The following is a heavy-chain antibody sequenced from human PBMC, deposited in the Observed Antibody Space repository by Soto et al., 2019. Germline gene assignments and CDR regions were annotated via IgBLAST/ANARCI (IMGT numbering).Heavy chain of an antibody. CDR2: MNPNSGNT. CDR3: ARGSVVTYYYCYGMDF. D-gene: IGHD3-22*01. CDR1: GYTFTSYD. J-gene: IGHJ6*01. Sequence: VKVSCKASGYTFTSYDINWVRQATLQVLEWMGWMNPNSGNTGYAQKFQGRVTMTRNTSISTAYMELSSLRSEEPAVYYCARGSVVTYYYCYGMDFWGQGTTVTVSS. V-gene: IGHV1-8*01.